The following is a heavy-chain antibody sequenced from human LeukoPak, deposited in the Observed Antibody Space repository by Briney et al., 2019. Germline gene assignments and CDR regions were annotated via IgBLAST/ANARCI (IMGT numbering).Heavy chain of an antibody. D-gene: IGHD5-12*01. V-gene: IGHV3-21*01. CDR3: ARRARGYSGYGDNWFDP. Sequence: KTGGSLRLSCAASGFTFSSYGMHWVRQAPGKGLEWVPSIISRSSYIYYADSVQGRFTISRDNAKNSLYLQMNSLRAEDTAVYYCARRARGYSGYGDNWFDPWGQGTLVTVSS. CDR1: GFTFSSYG. CDR2: IISRSSYI. J-gene: IGHJ5*02.